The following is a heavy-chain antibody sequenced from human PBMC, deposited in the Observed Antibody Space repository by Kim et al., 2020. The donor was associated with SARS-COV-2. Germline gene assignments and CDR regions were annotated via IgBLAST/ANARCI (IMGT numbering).Heavy chain of an antibody. CDR1: GFTFSSYS. V-gene: IGHV3-21*01. D-gene: IGHD2-21*02. CDR3: AREVVTGLSPKRKRYGMDV. CDR2: ISSSSSYI. J-gene: IGHJ6*02. Sequence: GGSLRLSCAASGFTFSSYSMNWVRQAPGKGLEWVSSISSSSSYIYYADSVKGRFTISRDNAKNSLYLQMNSLRAEDTAVYYCAREVVTGLSPKRKRYGMDVWGQGTTVTVSS.